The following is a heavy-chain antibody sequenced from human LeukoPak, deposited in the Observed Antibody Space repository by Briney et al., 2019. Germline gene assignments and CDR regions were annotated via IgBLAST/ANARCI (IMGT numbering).Heavy chain of an antibody. CDR3: AREYIEMANDY. CDR2: ISYDGSNK. Sequence: GGSLRLSCAASGFTFSNYGIHWVRQAPGKGLEWVAGISYDGSNKYYADSVKGRFTISRDNSKNTLYLQMNSLRAEDTAVYYCAREYIEMANDYWGQGTLVTVSS. CDR1: GFTFSNYG. D-gene: IGHD5-24*01. J-gene: IGHJ4*02. V-gene: IGHV3-30-3*01.